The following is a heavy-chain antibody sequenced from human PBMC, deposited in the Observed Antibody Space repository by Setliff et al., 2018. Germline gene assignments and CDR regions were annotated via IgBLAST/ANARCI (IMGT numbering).Heavy chain of an antibody. CDR1: GFTFSSYE. CDR3: ARDRDAYGDYCPFDY. J-gene: IGHJ4*02. CDR2: IRNDGSNK. V-gene: IGHV3-30*02. Sequence: GGSLRLSCEASGFTFSSYEMNWVRQAPGKGLEWVAFIRNDGSNKYYADSVKGRFTISRDNAKNSLYLQMNSLRAEDTAVYYCARDRDAYGDYCPFDYWGQGTLVTVSS. D-gene: IGHD4-17*01.